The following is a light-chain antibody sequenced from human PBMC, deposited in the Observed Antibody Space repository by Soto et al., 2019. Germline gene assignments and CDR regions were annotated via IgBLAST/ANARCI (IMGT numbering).Light chain of an antibody. CDR3: QQYNNWPLT. Sequence: DIQMTQSPSSLSASVGDRVTITCRASQSISSYLNWYQHKPGKAPTLLIYDVSRLQSGVPSRFSGSGSGTEFTLTISSLQSEDFAVYYCQQYNNWPLTFGGGTKVDIK. V-gene: IGKV1-39*01. CDR2: DVS. J-gene: IGKJ4*01. CDR1: QSISSY.